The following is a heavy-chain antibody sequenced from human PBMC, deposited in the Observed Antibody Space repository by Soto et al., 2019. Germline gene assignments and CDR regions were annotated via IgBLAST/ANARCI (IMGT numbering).Heavy chain of an antibody. CDR2: ASYTGNP. CDR1: GGSIGSGGYC. D-gene: IGHD1-26*01. Sequence: SEPLSLTYTVSGGSIGSGGYCWSRIRQHPGKALQWIAYASYTGNPNYNPSLQSRVTISLDTSKNQLSLKLTSMTAADTAVYYCARGMHAGFTHYFDPWGQGTLGTVAS. V-gene: IGHV4-61*08. J-gene: IGHJ5*02. CDR3: ARGMHAGFTHYFDP.